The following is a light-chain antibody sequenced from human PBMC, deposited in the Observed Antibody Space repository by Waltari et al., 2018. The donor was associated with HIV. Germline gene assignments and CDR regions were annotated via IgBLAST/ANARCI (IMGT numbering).Light chain of an antibody. Sequence: QSALTQPASVSGSPGQSITISCTGTSSDVGGYNSVPWYQQHPGKAPKLMIYEVSNRPSGVSNRFSGSKSGNTASLTISGLQAEDEADYYCSSYTSSNTLVVFGGGTKLTVL. V-gene: IGLV2-14*01. CDR1: SSDVGGYNS. CDR3: SSYTSSNTLVV. J-gene: IGLJ2*01. CDR2: EVS.